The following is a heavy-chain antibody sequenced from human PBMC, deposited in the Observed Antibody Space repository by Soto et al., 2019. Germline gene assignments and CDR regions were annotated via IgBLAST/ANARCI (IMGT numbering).Heavy chain of an antibody. CDR3: TAGEASSRNLAPYYLDF. Sequence: SETLSLTCTVSGGSMRNYFWTWIRQPPGKGLEWIGYIHYSGTTSFFPSYNPSLRSRVTISEDTSKNQFSLKLLSVTTADTAVYFCTAGEASSRNLAPYYLDFWGQGTLVTVSS. CDR1: GGSMRNYF. V-gene: IGHV4-59*01. D-gene: IGHD6-13*01. CDR2: IHYSGTT. J-gene: IGHJ4*02.